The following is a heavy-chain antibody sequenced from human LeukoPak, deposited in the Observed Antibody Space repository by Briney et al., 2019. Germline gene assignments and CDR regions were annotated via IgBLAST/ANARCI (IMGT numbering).Heavy chain of an antibody. CDR3: ARDRYRNDY. D-gene: IGHD2-2*02. CDR1: GXTXSSYS. J-gene: IGHJ4*02. CDR2: ISTSSNYI. Sequence: SLRLXXXTSGXTXSSYSXNWVRQAPGKGLEWVSFISTSSNYIYYADSVKGRFTISRDNANNSLYLQMNSLRAEDTAVYYCARDRYRNDYWGQGTLVTVSS. V-gene: IGHV3-21*01.